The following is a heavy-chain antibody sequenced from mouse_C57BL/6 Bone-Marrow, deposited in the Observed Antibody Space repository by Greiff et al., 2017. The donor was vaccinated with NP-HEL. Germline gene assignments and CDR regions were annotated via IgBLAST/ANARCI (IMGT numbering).Heavy chain of an antibody. V-gene: IGHV5-6*02. D-gene: IGHD1-1*01. CDR3: ARRPPIYYYGSPYYAMDY. CDR2: ISSGGSYT. J-gene: IGHJ4*01. CDR1: GFTFSSYG. Sequence: EVKLVESGGDLVKPGGSLKLSCAASGFTFSSYGMSWVRQTPDKRLEWVATISSGGSYTYYPDSVKGRFTISRDNAKNTLYLQMSSLKSEDTAMYYCARRPPIYYYGSPYYAMDYWGQGTSVTVSS.